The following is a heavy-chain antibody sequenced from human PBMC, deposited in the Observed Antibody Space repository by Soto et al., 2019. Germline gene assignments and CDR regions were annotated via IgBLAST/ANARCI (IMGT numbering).Heavy chain of an antibody. CDR2: INPNSGGT. CDR3: AKALGYCSGGSCHGAFDI. J-gene: IGHJ3*02. D-gene: IGHD2-15*01. V-gene: IGHV1-2*02. Sequence: GASVKVSCKASGYTFTGYYMHWVRQAPGQGLEWMGWINPNSGGTNYAQKFQGRVTMTRDTPISTAYMELSRLRSDDTAVYYCAKALGYCSGGSCHGAFDIWGQGTMVTVSS. CDR1: GYTFTGYY.